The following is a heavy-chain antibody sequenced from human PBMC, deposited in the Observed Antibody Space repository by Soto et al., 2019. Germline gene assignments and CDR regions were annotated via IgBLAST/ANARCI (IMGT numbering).Heavy chain of an antibody. CDR1: GGSISSSDYD. CDR3: ARGLSAATVVTCYFDY. Sequence: PSETLSLTCTVSGGSISSSDYDWSWIRQPPGKGLEWIGHIYSSGNTYYNPSLKSRLTISVDTSKNQFSLKLNSVTAADTALYYCARGLSAATVVTCYFDYWGQGTLVTVSS. D-gene: IGHD4-17*01. V-gene: IGHV4-31*03. J-gene: IGHJ4*02. CDR2: IYSSGNT.